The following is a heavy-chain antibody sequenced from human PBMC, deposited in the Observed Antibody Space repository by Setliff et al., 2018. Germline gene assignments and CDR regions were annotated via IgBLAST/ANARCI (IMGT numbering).Heavy chain of an antibody. CDR3: ARGKWFRLDKSAWSNWFDP. D-gene: IGHD5-12*01. CDR1: GYSFSDYD. J-gene: IGHJ5*02. Sequence: ASVKVSCKASGYSFSDYDINWVRQAPGQGLEWMGWMNAHSGNSGCAQKFQGRVTMTRDTSISTAYMELNSLQYEDTAVYYCARGKWFRLDKSAWSNWFDPWGQGALGTVSS. CDR2: MNAHSGNS. V-gene: IGHV1-8*01.